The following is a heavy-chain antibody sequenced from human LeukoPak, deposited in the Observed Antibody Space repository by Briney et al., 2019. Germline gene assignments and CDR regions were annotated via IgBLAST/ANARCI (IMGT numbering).Heavy chain of an antibody. D-gene: IGHD2-21*01. CDR3: AREIEAQTTYCAFDI. CDR1: GDSVSSNSAA. J-gene: IGHJ3*02. CDR2: TYHRSKWFF. V-gene: IGHV6-1*01. Sequence: SQTLSLTCAISGDSVSSNSAAWNWIRQSPSRGLEWLGRTYHRSKWFFNYEVSVRSRITINPDTSKNQFSLQLNSVTPEDTAVYFCAREIEAQTTYCAFDIWGQGTMVTVSS.